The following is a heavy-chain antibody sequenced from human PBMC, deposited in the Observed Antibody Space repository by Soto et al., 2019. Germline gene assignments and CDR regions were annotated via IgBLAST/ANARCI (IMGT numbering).Heavy chain of an antibody. J-gene: IGHJ5*02. V-gene: IGHV4-4*02. CDR2: IYHSGST. CDR1: GGSISSSNW. Sequence: SETLSLTCAVSGGSISSSNWWSWVRQPPGKGLEWIGEIYHSGSTNYNPSLKSRVTISVDKSKNQFSLKLSSVTAADTAVYYCARGFSLALLWFGELSGFDPWGQGTLVTVSS. CDR3: ARGFSLALLWFGELSGFDP. D-gene: IGHD3-10*01.